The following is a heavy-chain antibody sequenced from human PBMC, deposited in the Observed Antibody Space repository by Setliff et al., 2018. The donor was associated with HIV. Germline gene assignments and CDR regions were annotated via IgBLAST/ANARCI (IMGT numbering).Heavy chain of an antibody. D-gene: IGHD6-13*01. V-gene: IGHV4-4*09. CDR1: GGSISGYH. CDR3: ARSPSYRSSWEYYFDY. CDR2: IYTSRGT. Sequence: PSETLSLTCTVSGGSISGYHWNWLRQTPGKGLEWIGYIYTSRGTNYNHSLRTRVIISVDTSNLFSLKLSSVTAADAAVYYCARSPSYRSSWEYYFDYWGQGILVTVSS. J-gene: IGHJ4*02.